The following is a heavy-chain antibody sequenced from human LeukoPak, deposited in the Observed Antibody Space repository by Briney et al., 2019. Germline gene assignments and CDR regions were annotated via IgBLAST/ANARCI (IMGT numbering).Heavy chain of an antibody. J-gene: IGHJ4*02. D-gene: IGHD5-24*01. CDR1: GFTFSSYA. Sequence: GGSLRLSCAASGFTFSSYAMHWVRQAPGKGLEYVSAISSNGGSTYYANSVKGRSTISRDNSKNTLYLQMGSLRAEDTAVYYCARDLRDGYNWHYWGQGTLVTVSS. V-gene: IGHV3-64*01. CDR2: ISSNGGST. CDR3: ARDLRDGYNWHY.